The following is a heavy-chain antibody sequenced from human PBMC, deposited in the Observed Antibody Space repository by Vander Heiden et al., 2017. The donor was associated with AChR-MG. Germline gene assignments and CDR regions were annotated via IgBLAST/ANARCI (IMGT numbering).Heavy chain of an antibody. V-gene: IGHV4-34*01. D-gene: IGHD3-10*01. CDR3: AREYGSGSYRYYYYYYYMDV. Sequence: QVQLQQWGAGLLKPSETLSLTCAVYGGSFSGYYWSWIRQPPGKGLEWIGEINHSGSTNYNPSLKSRVTISVDTSKNQFSLKLSSVTAADTAVYYCAREYGSGSYRYYYYYYYMDVWGKGTTVTVSS. J-gene: IGHJ6*03. CDR1: GGSFSGYY. CDR2: INHSGST.